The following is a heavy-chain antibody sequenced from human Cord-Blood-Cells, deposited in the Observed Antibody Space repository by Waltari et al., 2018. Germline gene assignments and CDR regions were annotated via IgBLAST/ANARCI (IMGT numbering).Heavy chain of an antibody. CDR1: GFTASSNY. Sequence: EVQLVETGGGLIQPGGSLRLSCAASGFTASSNYMDWVRQATGKGLEWVSVIYSGGSTYYADSVKGRFTISRDNSKNTLYLQMNSLRAEDTAVYYCARVQEGLRFDYWGQGTLVTVSS. J-gene: IGHJ4*02. V-gene: IGHV3-53*02. D-gene: IGHD4-17*01. CDR2: IYSGGST. CDR3: ARVQEGLRFDY.